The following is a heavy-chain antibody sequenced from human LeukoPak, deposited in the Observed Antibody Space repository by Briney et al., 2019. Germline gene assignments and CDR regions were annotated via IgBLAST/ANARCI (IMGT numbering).Heavy chain of an antibody. J-gene: IGHJ5*02. V-gene: IGHV1-2*02. Sequence: GASVKVSCKASGYTFTGYYMHWVRQAPGQGLEWMGWINPNSGGTNYAQKFQGRVTMTRDTSIRTAYMELSRLRSDDTAVYYCARDEGYSSGDCWFDPWGQGTLVTVSS. CDR3: ARDEGYSSGDCWFDP. CDR2: INPNSGGT. CDR1: GYTFTGYY. D-gene: IGHD6-19*01.